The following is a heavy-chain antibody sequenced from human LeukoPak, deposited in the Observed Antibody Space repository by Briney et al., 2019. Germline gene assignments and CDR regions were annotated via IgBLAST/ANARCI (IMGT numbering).Heavy chain of an antibody. J-gene: IGHJ4*02. CDR1: GYTFTGYY. Sequence: ASVKVSCKASGYTFTGYYMHWVRQAPGQGLGWMGWINPNSGGTNYAQKFQGRVTMTRDTSISTAYMELSRLRSDDTAVYYCASICSSTSCYEGYVLHYFDYWGQGTLVTVSS. CDR3: ASICSSTSCYEGYVLHYFDY. D-gene: IGHD2-2*01. V-gene: IGHV1-2*02. CDR2: INPNSGGT.